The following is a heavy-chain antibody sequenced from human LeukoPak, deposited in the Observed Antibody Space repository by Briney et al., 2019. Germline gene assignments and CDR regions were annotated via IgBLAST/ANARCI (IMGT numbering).Heavy chain of an antibody. CDR1: GYTFTSYY. CDR3: ARDVGGTMIVVARFDP. V-gene: IGHV1-46*01. D-gene: IGHD3-22*01. Sequence: ASVKVSCKASGYTFTSYYMQWVRQAPGQGLEWMGIINPSGGSTSYAQKFQGRVTMTRDTSTSTVYMELSSLRSEDTAVYYCARDVGGTMIVVARFDPWGQGTLVTVSS. CDR2: INPSGGST. J-gene: IGHJ5*02.